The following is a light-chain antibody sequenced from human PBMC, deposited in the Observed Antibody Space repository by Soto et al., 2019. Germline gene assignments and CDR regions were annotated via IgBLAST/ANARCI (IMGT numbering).Light chain of an antibody. CDR3: SSYAGSNWYV. CDR1: NSDVGGYNY. V-gene: IGLV2-8*01. CDR2: EVN. J-gene: IGLJ1*01. Sequence: QSALTQPPSASGSPGQSVTISCTGTNSDVGGYNYVSWYQQYPGKAPKLIIYEVNERPSGGPDRFSGSRSGNTASLTVSGLQTADEADYYCSSYAGSNWYVFGTGTKVTVL.